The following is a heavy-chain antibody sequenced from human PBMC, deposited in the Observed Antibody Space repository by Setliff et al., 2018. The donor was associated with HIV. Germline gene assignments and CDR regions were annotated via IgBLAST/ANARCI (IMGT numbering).Heavy chain of an antibody. CDR2: IFYSGTT. Sequence: TLSLTCTVSGDSLSSSPFYWNWIRHHPGKGLEWIGYIFYSGTTYYNPSLKSRVTMSVDTSTSRLSLKVHSVTAADTAMYYCARGSHGTSWTDYWGQGTRVTVSS. CDR1: GDSLSSSPFY. D-gene: IGHD6-13*01. V-gene: IGHV4-31*03. CDR3: ARGSHGTSWTDY. J-gene: IGHJ4*02.